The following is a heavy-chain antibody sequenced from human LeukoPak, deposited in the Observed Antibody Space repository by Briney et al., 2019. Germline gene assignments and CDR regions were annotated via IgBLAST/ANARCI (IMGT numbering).Heavy chain of an antibody. CDR1: GFTFSSYA. J-gene: IGHJ4*02. CDR2: ISGSGGST. D-gene: IGHD1-26*01. Sequence: PGGSLRLSCAAPGFTFSSYAMSWVRQAPGKGLEWVSAISGSGGSTYYADSVKGRFTISRDNSKNTLYLQMNSLRAEDTAVYYCAKGGKNSGSYFDYWGQGTLVTVSS. V-gene: IGHV3-23*01. CDR3: AKGGKNSGSYFDY.